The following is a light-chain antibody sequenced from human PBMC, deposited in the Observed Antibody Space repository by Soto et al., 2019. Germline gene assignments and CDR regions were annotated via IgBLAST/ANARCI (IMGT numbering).Light chain of an antibody. CDR3: QQYGNSPIT. CDR2: GAF. J-gene: IGKJ5*01. V-gene: IGKV3-20*01. CDR1: QSVSSNY. Sequence: EIVLTQSPGTLSLSPGERATFSCRASQSVSSNYLAWYQQKPGQAPRLLIYGAFKRATGIPDRFSGSGSGTEFILSISSLEPEDFAVYYCQQYGNSPITFGQGTRLEIK.